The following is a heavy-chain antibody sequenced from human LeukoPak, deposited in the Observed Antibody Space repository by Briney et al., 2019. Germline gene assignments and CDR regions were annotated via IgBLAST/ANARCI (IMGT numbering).Heavy chain of an antibody. CDR3: ARGRRLVYDYYGMDV. CDR1: AGSISISNSNW. J-gene: IGHJ6*02. CDR2: IYHSGST. Sequence: PSETLSLTCAVSAGSISISNSNWWSWVRQPPGKGLEWIGEIYHSGSTNYNPSLKSRVTISVDKSKDQFSLKLSSVTAADTAVYYCARGRRLVYDYYGMDVWGQGTTVTVSS. V-gene: IGHV4-4*02. D-gene: IGHD2-21*01.